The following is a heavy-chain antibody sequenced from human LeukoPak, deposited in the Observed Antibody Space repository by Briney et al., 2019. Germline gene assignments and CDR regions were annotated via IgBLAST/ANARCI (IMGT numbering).Heavy chain of an antibody. CDR2: IYYSGST. CDR3: ARTDTAMVAFDY. CDR1: GGSISSSSYY. Sequence: SETLSLTCTVSGGSISSSSYYWGWIRQPPGKGLEWIGSIYYSGSTYYNPSLKSRVTISVDTSKNQFSLKLSSVTAADTAVYYCARTDTAMVAFDYWGQGTLVTVSS. D-gene: IGHD5-18*01. J-gene: IGHJ4*02. V-gene: IGHV4-39*07.